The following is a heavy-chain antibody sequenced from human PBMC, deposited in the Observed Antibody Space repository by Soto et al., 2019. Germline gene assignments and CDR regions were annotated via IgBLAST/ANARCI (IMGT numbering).Heavy chain of an antibody. CDR2: IKQDGSEK. D-gene: IGHD3-16*01. CDR1: GCTFRNDW. CDR3: ARGGGGWFDP. Sequence: EVQVVESGGGLVQPGGSLRLSCAACGCTFRNDWMTWIRQAPGKGLEWVANIKQDGSEKYYMDSVKGRFAISRDNAKNSLYLQMNSLRAEDTAVYYCARGGGGWFDPWGQGTLVTASS. V-gene: IGHV3-7*01. J-gene: IGHJ5*02.